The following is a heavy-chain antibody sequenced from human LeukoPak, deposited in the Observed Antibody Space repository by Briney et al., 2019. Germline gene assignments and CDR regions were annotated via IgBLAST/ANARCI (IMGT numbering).Heavy chain of an antibody. J-gene: IGHJ6*02. Sequence: GGSLRLSCAASGFTFSSYAMSWVRQAPGKGLDWVSGISGSGGSTYYADSVKGRFTISRDNSKNTLYLQMNSLRAEDTAVYYCAKWGYFDHARGGVYYYYGMDVWGQGTTVTVSS. D-gene: IGHD3-9*01. CDR3: AKWGYFDHARGGVYYYYGMDV. CDR1: GFTFSSYA. CDR2: ISGSGGST. V-gene: IGHV3-23*01.